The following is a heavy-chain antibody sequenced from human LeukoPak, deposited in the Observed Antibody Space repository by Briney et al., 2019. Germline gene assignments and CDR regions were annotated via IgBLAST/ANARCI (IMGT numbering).Heavy chain of an antibody. D-gene: IGHD5-24*01. Sequence: GGSLRLSCAASGFTFSSYAMSWVRQTPGKGLEWVSAISGSGGSTYYADSVKGRFTISRDNSKNTLFLQMNSLRAEDTAIYYCTRVGYIDEGIDYWGQGTLVTVSS. CDR2: ISGSGGST. V-gene: IGHV3-23*01. J-gene: IGHJ4*02. CDR1: GFTFSSYA. CDR3: TRVGYIDEGIDY.